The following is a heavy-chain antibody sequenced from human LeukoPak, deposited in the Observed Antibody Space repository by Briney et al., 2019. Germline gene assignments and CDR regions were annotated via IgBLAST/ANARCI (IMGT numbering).Heavy chain of an antibody. J-gene: IGHJ4*02. CDR3: ARVLDIMITFGDLGYYFDY. CDR2: ISAYNGNT. CDR1: GYTFTSYG. V-gene: IGHV1-18*01. Sequence: ASVKVSCKASGYTFTSYGISWARQAPGQGPEWMGWISAYNGNTNYAQKLQGRVTITTDTSTSTAYMELRSLRSDDTAVYYCARVLDIMITFGDLGYYFDYWGQGTLVTVSS. D-gene: IGHD3-16*01.